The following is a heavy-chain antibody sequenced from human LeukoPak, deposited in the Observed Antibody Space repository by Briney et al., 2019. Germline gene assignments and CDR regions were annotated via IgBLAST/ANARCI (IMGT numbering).Heavy chain of an antibody. J-gene: IGHJ6*03. D-gene: IGHD3/OR15-3a*01. CDR1: GGSISSYY. CDR3: ARDTPSGLVPSSYYYYMDV. CDR2: IYTSGST. V-gene: IGHV4-4*07. Sequence: SETLSLTCTVSGGSISSYYWSWIRQPAGKGLEWIGRIYTSGSTNYNPSLKSRVTMSVDTSKNQFSLKLSSVTAADTAVYYCARDTPSGLVPSSYYYYMDVWGKGTTVTVSS.